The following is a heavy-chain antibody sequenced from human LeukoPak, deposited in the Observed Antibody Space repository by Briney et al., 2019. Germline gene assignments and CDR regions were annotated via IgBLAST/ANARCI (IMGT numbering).Heavy chain of an antibody. Sequence: SETLSLTCTVSGGSISSYYWSWIRQPPGKGLEWIGFIYYSGSTNYNPSLKSRVTISVDTSKNQVSLKLSSVTAADTAVYYCARHRGLYDYGDALDIWGRGTMVTVSS. V-gene: IGHV4-59*08. D-gene: IGHD4-17*01. CDR1: GGSISSYY. CDR2: IYYSGST. CDR3: ARHRGLYDYGDALDI. J-gene: IGHJ3*02.